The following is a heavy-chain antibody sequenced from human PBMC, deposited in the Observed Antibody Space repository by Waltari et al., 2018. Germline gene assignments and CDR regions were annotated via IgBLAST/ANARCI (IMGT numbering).Heavy chain of an antibody. CDR3: ARDSTRRFDY. V-gene: IGHV3-7*01. D-gene: IGHD6-6*01. CDR2: INEDGSEK. Sequence: EGQLVESGGGLVQPGGSLRLTCAAAGFGLSSDWMTWFRQAPGKGLEWVASINEDGSEKQYLDSVKGRFTISRDNAKNSLYLQMNSLRADDTAVYYCARDSTRRFDYWGQGTLVTVSS. J-gene: IGHJ4*02. CDR1: GFGLSSDW.